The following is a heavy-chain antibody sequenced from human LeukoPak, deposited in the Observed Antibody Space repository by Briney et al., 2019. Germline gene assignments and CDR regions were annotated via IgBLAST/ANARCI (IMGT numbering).Heavy chain of an antibody. D-gene: IGHD6-19*01. V-gene: IGHV6-1*01. J-gene: IGHJ5*02. Sequence: SQTLSLTCAISGDSVSSNSAAWNWIRQSPSRGLEWLGRTYYRSKWYNDYAVSVKSRITINPDTSKNQFSLQLNSVTPEDTAVYYCARGWGSSGWYKVNWFGPWGQGTLVTVSS. CDR3: ARGWGSSGWYKVNWFGP. CDR2: TYYRSKWYN. CDR1: GDSVSSNSAA.